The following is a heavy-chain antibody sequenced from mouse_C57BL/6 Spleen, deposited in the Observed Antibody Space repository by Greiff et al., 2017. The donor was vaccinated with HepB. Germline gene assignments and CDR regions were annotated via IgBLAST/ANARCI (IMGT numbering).Heavy chain of an antibody. CDR3: ARGDDYDRDYAMDY. Sequence: VQLQQPGAELVRPGSSVKLSCKASGYTFTSYWMHWVKQRPIQGLEWIGNIDPSDSETHYNQKFKDKATLTVDKSSSTAYMQLSSLTSEDSAVYYCARGDDYDRDYAMDYWGQGTSVTVSS. CDR1: GYTFTSYW. J-gene: IGHJ4*01. CDR2: IDPSDSET. D-gene: IGHD2-4*01. V-gene: IGHV1-52*01.